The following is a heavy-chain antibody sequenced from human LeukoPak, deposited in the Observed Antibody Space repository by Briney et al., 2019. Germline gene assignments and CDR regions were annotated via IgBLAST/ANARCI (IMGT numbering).Heavy chain of an antibody. Sequence: PSETLSLTCTVSGGSISSRPYYWGWVRQPPGKGLEWIGNIYYSGSTNYNPSLKSRVTISVDTSKNQFSLKLSSVTAADTAVYYCARGGYYGSGNDFRFDPWGQGTLVTVSS. CDR1: GGSISSRPYY. V-gene: IGHV4-61*05. J-gene: IGHJ5*02. CDR3: ARGGYYGSGNDFRFDP. CDR2: IYYSGST. D-gene: IGHD3-10*01.